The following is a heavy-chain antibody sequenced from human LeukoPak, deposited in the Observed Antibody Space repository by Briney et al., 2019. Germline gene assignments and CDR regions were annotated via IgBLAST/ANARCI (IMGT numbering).Heavy chain of an antibody. Sequence: GGSLRLSCAASGFTFSSYAMSWVRQAPGKGLEWVSAISGSGGSTYYADSVKGRFTISRDNSKNTLYLQMNSLRAEDTAVYYCARESGYYDSSGSLFDYWGQGTLVTVSS. J-gene: IGHJ4*02. D-gene: IGHD3-22*01. CDR3: ARESGYYDSSGSLFDY. CDR1: GFTFSSYA. V-gene: IGHV3-23*01. CDR2: ISGSGGST.